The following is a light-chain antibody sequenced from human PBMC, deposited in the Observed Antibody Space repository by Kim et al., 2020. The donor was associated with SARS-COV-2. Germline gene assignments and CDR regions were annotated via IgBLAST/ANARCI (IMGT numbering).Light chain of an antibody. CDR2: KDT. Sequence: SYELTQPSSVSVSPGQTARINCSGDVLAKKYGRWFQQKPGQAPVLVIYKDTERPSGIPDRFSGSTSGTTVTLTISGAQVEDEADYYCYSAADNSLVFGGGTKLTVL. CDR1: VLAKKY. CDR3: YSAADNSLV. V-gene: IGLV3-27*01. J-gene: IGLJ3*02.